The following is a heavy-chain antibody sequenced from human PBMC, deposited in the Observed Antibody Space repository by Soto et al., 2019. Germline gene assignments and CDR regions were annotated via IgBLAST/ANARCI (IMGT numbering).Heavy chain of an antibody. D-gene: IGHD5-18*01. CDR2: ISGSGGST. CDR1: GFTFSSYA. Sequence: VGSLRLSCAASGFTFSSYAMSWVRQAPGKGLEWVSAISGSGGSTYYADSVKGRFTISRDNSKNTLYLQMNSLRAEDTAVYYCARPRAMGTVDYWGQGTLVTGSS. CDR3: ARPRAMGTVDY. V-gene: IGHV3-23*01. J-gene: IGHJ4*02.